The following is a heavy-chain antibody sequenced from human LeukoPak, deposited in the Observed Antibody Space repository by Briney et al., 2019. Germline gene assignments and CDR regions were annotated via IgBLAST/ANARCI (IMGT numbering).Heavy chain of an antibody. J-gene: IGHJ6*02. V-gene: IGHV3-21*01. CDR1: GFTFSSYA. CDR3: ARDTVTIFGVVDYYYGMDV. D-gene: IGHD3-3*01. CDR2: ISSSSSYI. Sequence: GGSLRLSCAASGFTFSSYAMNWVRQAPGKGLEWVSSISSSSSYIYYADSVKGRFTISRDNAKNSLYLQMNSLRAEDTAVYYCARDTVTIFGVVDYYYGMDVWGQGTTVTVSS.